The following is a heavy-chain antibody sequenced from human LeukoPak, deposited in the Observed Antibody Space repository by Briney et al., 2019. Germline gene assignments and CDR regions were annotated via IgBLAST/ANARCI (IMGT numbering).Heavy chain of an antibody. Sequence: ASVKVSRKASGYTFSSYYVHWVRQAPGQGLEWMGMIIPSDGFTSYAQKFQGRVTMTRDMSTSTVYMELSSLRSDGTAVYYCARGSIVGATFDYFDYWGQGTLVTVSS. V-gene: IGHV1-46*01. D-gene: IGHD1-26*01. J-gene: IGHJ4*02. CDR3: ARGSIVGATFDYFDY. CDR2: IIPSDGFT. CDR1: GYTFSSYY.